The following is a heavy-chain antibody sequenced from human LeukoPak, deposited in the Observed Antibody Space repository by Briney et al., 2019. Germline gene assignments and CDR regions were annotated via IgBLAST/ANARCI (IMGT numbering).Heavy chain of an antibody. J-gene: IGHJ4*02. Sequence: GGSLRLSCAASGFTFDDYGMSWVRQAPGKGLEWVSGINWNGGSIGYADSVKGRFTISRDNAKNSLYLQMNSLRAEDTALYHCARDKIGVCTDWGQGTLVTVSS. D-gene: IGHD2-8*01. CDR1: GFTFDDYG. CDR2: INWNGGSI. CDR3: ARDKIGVCTD. V-gene: IGHV3-20*01.